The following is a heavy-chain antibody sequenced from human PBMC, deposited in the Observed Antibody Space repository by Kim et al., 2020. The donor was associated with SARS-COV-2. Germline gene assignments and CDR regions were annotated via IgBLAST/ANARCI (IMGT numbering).Heavy chain of an antibody. Sequence: WGSLRLSCAASGFTFSSYSMNWVRQAPGKGLEWISSISSSSSYIYYADSVKGRFTISRDNARASLYLQMNSLRAEDTAVDYWARVLTSGWSYFDYWGQG. V-gene: IGHV3-21*04. CDR3: ARVLTSGWSYFDY. CDR2: ISSSSSYI. J-gene: IGHJ4*02. CDR1: GFTFSSYS. D-gene: IGHD6-19*01.